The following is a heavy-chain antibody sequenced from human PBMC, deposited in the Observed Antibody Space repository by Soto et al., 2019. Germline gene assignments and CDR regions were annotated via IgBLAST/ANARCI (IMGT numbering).Heavy chain of an antibody. CDR2: IYATGTT. CDR1: GASISCFY. J-gene: IGHJ5*02. D-gene: IGHD1-1*01. CDR3: VRDGTKTLRDGFDP. Sequence: SETLSLTCTVSGASISCFYWSWIRKAAGKGLEWIGRIYATGTTDYNPSLKSRVMMSVDTSKKQFSLKLRSVTAADTAVYYCVRDGTKTLRDGFDPWGQGISVTVSS. V-gene: IGHV4-4*07.